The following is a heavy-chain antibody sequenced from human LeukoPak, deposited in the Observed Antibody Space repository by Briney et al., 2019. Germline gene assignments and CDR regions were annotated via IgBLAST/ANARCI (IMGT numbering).Heavy chain of an antibody. V-gene: IGHV3-30*18. CDR2: VSFDGNDK. J-gene: IGHJ5*02. CDR3: AKDVLPRIPLNWFDP. Sequence: PGGSLRLSCAGSGFSFGSFGIHWVRQAPGKGLEWVAVVSFDGNDKYYADSVKGRFTISRDNSKSTVYLQLNSLRPEDTAIYYCAKDVLPRIPLNWFDPWGQGTLVTVSS. D-gene: IGHD2-15*01. CDR1: GFSFGSFG.